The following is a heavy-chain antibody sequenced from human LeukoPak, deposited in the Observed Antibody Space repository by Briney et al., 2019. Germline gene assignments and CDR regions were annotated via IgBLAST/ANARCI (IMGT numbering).Heavy chain of an antibody. V-gene: IGHV5-51*01. CDR3: ARHYGSAWFAH. D-gene: IGHD6-25*01. J-gene: IGHJ5*02. CDR2: FNPRDSST. CDR1: GSTFTNYW. Sequence: GASLQISCKTSGSTFTNYWIAWVRQLPGKGLEWVGIFNPRDSSTRYSPSFQGQVTFSADNSISTAYLQWSSLRASDTAIYYCARHYGSAWFAHWGQGTQVTVSS.